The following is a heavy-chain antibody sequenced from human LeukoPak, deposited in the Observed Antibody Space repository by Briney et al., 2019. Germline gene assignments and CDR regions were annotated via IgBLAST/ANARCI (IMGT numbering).Heavy chain of an antibody. V-gene: IGHV3-48*01. D-gene: IGHD1-26*01. CDR1: AFTFSDYS. Sequence: GGSLRLSCAASAFTFSDYSMNWVRQAPGKGLEWISYISGRSSTIYYADSVRGRFTISRGNAKNSMYLQMNSLRAEDTAVYYCARDRLTSGSHFFDYWGQGTLVTVSS. CDR3: ARDRLTSGSHFFDY. J-gene: IGHJ4*02. CDR2: ISGRSSTI.